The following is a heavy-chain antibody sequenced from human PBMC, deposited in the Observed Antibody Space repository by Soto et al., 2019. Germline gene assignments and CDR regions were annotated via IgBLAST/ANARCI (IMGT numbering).Heavy chain of an antibody. V-gene: IGHV3-9*01. CDR2: ISWNSGSI. J-gene: IGHJ3*02. CDR1: GFTFDDYA. Sequence: EVQLVESGGGLVQPGRSLRLSCAASGFTFDDYAMHWVRQAPGKGLEWVSGISWNSGSIGYADSVKGRFTISRDNAKNSLYLQMNSLRAEDTALYYCAKLLTRSMEWLVFDIWGQGTMVTVSS. D-gene: IGHD3-3*01. CDR3: AKLLTRSMEWLVFDI.